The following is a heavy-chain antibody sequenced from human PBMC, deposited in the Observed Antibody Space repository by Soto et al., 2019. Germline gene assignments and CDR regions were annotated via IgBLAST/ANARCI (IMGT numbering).Heavy chain of an antibody. CDR1: GFKVSDYY. D-gene: IGHD3-10*02. J-gene: IGHJ6*04. CDR3: ARGKDVCLYYEMDV. V-gene: IGHV3-11*01. CDR2: ISRSGNTI. Sequence: QAQLVESGGGLVKPGGSLTLSCAVSGFKVSDYYMSWIRQAPGKGLDWVSMISRSGNTIHYADSVKGRFTISKDNAKNPLHLQMPSLSPEDSAVYYCARGKDVCLYYEMDVWCKGNTVTVSP.